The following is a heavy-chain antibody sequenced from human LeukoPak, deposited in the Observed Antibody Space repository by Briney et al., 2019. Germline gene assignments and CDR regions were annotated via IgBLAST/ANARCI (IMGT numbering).Heavy chain of an antibody. V-gene: IGHV3-23*01. Sequence: PGGSLRLSCAAPGFTFTSYAMSRLPQAPAKRLQSVSPISGSGGSTYYADSAKGRFTISRDNSKNTLYLQMNSLRAEDTAVYYCAKDLTRVVPGDDAFDIWGQGTMVTVSS. CDR2: ISGSGGST. J-gene: IGHJ3*02. CDR3: AKDLTRVVPGDDAFDI. CDR1: GFTFTSYA. D-gene: IGHD2-2*01.